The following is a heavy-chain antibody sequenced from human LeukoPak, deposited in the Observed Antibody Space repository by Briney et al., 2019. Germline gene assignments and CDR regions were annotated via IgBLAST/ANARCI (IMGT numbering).Heavy chain of an antibody. V-gene: IGHV3-49*04. CDR2: IRSKAYGGTT. CDR1: GFTFGDYA. J-gene: IGHJ3*02. Sequence: GGSLRLSCTASGFTFGDYAMSWVRQAPGKGLEWVGFIRSKAYGGTTEYAASVKGRFTISRDDSKSIAYLQMNSLKTEDTAVYYCTKVAAAGSALDAFDIWGQGTTVTVSS. D-gene: IGHD6-13*01. CDR3: TKVAAAGSALDAFDI.